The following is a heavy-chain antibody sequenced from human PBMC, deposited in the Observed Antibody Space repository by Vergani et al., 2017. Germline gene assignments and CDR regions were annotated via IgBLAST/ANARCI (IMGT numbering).Heavy chain of an antibody. V-gene: IGHV3-23*01. CDR3: AKESVDSSGWYMTLAFFDY. Sequence: EVQLLEPGGGLVQPGGSLRPSCAASGFTFSSYAMSWVRQAPGTGLEWVTAISGSGGSTYYADPVKGRFTISRDNSKNTLYLQMNILRAEDTAVYYGAKESVDSSGWYMTLAFFDYWGQGTLVTVYS. CDR2: ISGSGGST. CDR1: GFTFSSYA. J-gene: IGHJ4*02. D-gene: IGHD6-19*01.